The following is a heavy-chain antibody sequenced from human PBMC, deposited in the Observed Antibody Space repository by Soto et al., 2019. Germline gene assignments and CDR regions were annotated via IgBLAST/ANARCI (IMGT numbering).Heavy chain of an antibody. CDR2: INPNSGVT. Sequence: QVQLVQSGAEVKKPGASVTVSCRASGDSFTGYYMHWVRQAPGQGLEWMGWINPNSGVTKYAQKFQGWVTMTRDTSMRTVYTELSRLRSDDTAVYYCARESGGATATLDYYYFYVDVWGTGTTVTVSS. CDR3: ARESGGATATLDYYYFYVDV. J-gene: IGHJ6*03. V-gene: IGHV1-2*04. D-gene: IGHD1-26*01. CDR1: GDSFTGYY.